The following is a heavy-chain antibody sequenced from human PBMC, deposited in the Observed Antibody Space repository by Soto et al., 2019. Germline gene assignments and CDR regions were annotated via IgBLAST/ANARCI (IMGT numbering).Heavy chain of an antibody. CDR1: GDSISSSSFY. J-gene: IGHJ5*02. D-gene: IGHD3-10*01. V-gene: IGHV4-61*01. Sequence: SETLSLTCTVSGDSISSSSFYWSWIRQPPGKGLEWIGYIYYSGSTNYNPSLKSRVTISVDTSKNQFSLKLSSVTAADTAVYYCARYYYAGLYPCVDPWGQGTLVTVSS. CDR2: IYYSGST. CDR3: ARYYYAGLYPCVDP.